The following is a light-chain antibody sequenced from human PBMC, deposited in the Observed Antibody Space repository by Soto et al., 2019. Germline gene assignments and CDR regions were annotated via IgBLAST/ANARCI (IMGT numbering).Light chain of an antibody. J-gene: IGKJ1*01. CDR1: QSMGSW. CDR2: DAS. V-gene: IGKV1-5*01. Sequence: ITLGLSSLPVSKGDSVTITCRSCQSMGSWLVWYQQKPGKAPKLLIYDASSLESGVPSRFSGSGSGTEFTLTISSLQPEDFATYYCQQYYSYSPTFGQGTKVEIK. CDR3: QQYYSYSPT.